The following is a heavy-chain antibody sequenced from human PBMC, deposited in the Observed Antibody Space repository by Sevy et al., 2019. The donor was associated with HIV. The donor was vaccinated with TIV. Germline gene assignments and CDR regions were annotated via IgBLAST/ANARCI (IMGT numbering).Heavy chain of an antibody. J-gene: IGHJ4*02. CDR2: IYPGDSDT. V-gene: IGHV5-51*01. D-gene: IGHD5-18*01. CDR1: GYSFTSYW. Sequence: RGESLKISCKGSGYSFTSYWIGWVRQMPGKGLEWMGIIYPGDSDTRYSPSFQGQVTISADKSISTAYLQWSSLKASDTAMYYCARQPFRGYSYGYYFDYWGQGTLVTVSS. CDR3: ARQPFRGYSYGYYFDY.